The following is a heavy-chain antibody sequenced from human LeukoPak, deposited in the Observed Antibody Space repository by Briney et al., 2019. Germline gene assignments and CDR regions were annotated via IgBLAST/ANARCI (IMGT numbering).Heavy chain of an antibody. CDR2: ISSNGGST. CDR1: GFTFGSYA. V-gene: IGHV3-64D*06. J-gene: IGHJ5*01. CDR3: VKVGSSSWYES. D-gene: IGHD6-13*01. Sequence: GGSLRLSCSASGFTFGSYAMHWVRQAPGKGLEYVSAISSNGGSTYYADSVKGRFTISRDNSKNTLYLQMSSLRAEDTAVYYCVKVGSSSWYESWGQGTLVTVSS.